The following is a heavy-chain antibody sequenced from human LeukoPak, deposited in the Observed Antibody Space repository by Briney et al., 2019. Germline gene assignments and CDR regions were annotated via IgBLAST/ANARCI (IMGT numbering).Heavy chain of an antibody. V-gene: IGHV4-34*01. CDR2: INHSGST. CDR1: GGSFSGYY. Sequence: SETLSLTCAVYGGSFSGYYWSWIRQPPGEGLEWIGEINHSGSTNYNPSLKSRVTISVDTSKNQFSLKLSSVTAADTAVYYCTRRREGSGYRDYWGQGTLVTVSS. CDR3: TRRREGSGYRDY. J-gene: IGHJ4*02. D-gene: IGHD5-12*01.